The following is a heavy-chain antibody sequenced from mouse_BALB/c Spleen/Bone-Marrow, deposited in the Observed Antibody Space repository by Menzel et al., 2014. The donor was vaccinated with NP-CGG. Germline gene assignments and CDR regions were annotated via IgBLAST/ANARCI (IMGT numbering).Heavy chain of an antibody. Sequence: EVQLQESGGGLVKPGGSLKLSCAASGFTFSSYAMSWVRQSPEKRLEWVAEISSGGSYTYYPDTVTGRFTISRDNAKNTLSLKMSSLRSEDTAMYYCARDRYGNYPWFAYWGQGTLVTVSA. V-gene: IGHV5-9-4*01. CDR3: ARDRYGNYPWFAY. CDR2: ISSGGSYT. J-gene: IGHJ3*01. D-gene: IGHD2-10*02. CDR1: GFTFSSYA.